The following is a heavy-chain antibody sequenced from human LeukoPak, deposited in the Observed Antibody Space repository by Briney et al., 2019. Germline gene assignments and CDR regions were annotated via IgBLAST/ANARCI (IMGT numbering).Heavy chain of an antibody. J-gene: IGHJ6*02. CDR2: INPNSGGT. D-gene: IGHD3-10*01. V-gene: IGHV1-2*02. CDR3: ARVNYYYGSGSYSYYYGMDV. CDR1: GYTFTGCY. Sequence: GASVKVSCRASGYTFTGCYMHWVRQAPGQGLEWMGWINPNSGGTGCAQKFQGRVTVARDTSNGTAYMELSRLRSDDTAVYYCARVNYYYGSGSYSYYYGMDVWGQGTTVTVSS.